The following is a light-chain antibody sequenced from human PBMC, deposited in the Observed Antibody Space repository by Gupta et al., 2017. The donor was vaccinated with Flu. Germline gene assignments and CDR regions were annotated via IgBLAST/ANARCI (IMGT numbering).Light chain of an antibody. V-gene: IGLV1-44*01. CDR3: AAWDDTLTGRWV. CDR2: DDD. Sequence: VTTSCSGSSSNIGSNVVSWYQQLPGTAPKLIIYDDDQRPSGVPDRFSGSKSGTSASLVITGLQSEDEADYYCAAWDDTLTGRWVFGGGTQVTVL. J-gene: IGLJ3*02. CDR1: SSNIGSNV.